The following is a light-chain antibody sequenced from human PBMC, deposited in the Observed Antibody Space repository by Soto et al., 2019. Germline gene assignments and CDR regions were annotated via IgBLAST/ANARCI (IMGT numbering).Light chain of an antibody. CDR1: QSVSSSY. V-gene: IGKV3-20*01. CDR3: QQYGGSPAWT. Sequence: EIVLTQSAGILSLSPGERATLSCRASQSVSSSYLAWYQQKPGQAPRLLIYGASSRATGIPDRFSGSGSGTDFTLTISRLEPEDFAVYYCQQYGGSPAWTFGQGTKVEIK. CDR2: GAS. J-gene: IGKJ1*01.